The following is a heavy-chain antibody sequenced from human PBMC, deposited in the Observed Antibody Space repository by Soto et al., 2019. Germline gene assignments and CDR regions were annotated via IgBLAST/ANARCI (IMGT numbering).Heavy chain of an antibody. CDR3: ARAGITMVRGVQPRADNFDY. Sequence: SETLSLTCTVSGGSISSGDYYWSWIRQPPGKGLEWIGYIYYSGSTYYNPSLKSRVTISVDTSKNRFSLKLSSVTAADTAVYYCARAGITMVRGVQPRADNFDYWGQGTLVTVSS. CDR2: IYYSGST. D-gene: IGHD3-10*01. V-gene: IGHV4-30-4*01. J-gene: IGHJ4*02. CDR1: GGSISSGDYY.